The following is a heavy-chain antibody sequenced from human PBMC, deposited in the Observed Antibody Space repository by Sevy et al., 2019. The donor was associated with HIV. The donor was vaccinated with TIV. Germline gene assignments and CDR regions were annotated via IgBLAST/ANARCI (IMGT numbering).Heavy chain of an antibody. J-gene: IGHJ4*02. Sequence: SETLSLPCTVFGGSISSGDYYWSWIRQPPGKGLEWIGYIYYSGSTSYNPSLKSRVTISVATSKNQFSLKLSSVTATDTAVYYCAREGVYLYSYGYAPHKFDYWGQGTLVTVSS. D-gene: IGHD5-18*01. CDR1: GGSISSGDYY. V-gene: IGHV4-30-4*01. CDR3: AREGVYLYSYGYAPHKFDY. CDR2: IYYSGST.